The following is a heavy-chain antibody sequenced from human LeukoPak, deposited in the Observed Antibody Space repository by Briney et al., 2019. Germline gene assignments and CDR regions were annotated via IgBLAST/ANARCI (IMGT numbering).Heavy chain of an antibody. CDR1: GGSISSGGYS. J-gene: IGHJ4*02. CDR3: ARESGYSGYDYFDY. V-gene: IGHV4-30-2*01. Sequence: SETLSLTCAVSGGSISSGGYSWSWIRQPPGKGLEWIGYIYHSGSTYYNPSLKSGATISVDRSKNQFSLKLSSVTAADTAVYYCARESGYSGYDYFDYWGQGTLVTVSS. D-gene: IGHD5-12*01. CDR2: IYHSGST.